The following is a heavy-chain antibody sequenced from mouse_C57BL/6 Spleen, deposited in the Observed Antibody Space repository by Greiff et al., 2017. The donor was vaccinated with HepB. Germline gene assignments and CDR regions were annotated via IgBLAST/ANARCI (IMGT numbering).Heavy chain of an antibody. CDR2: IYPGDGDT. Sequence: QVQLQQSGAELVKPGASVKISCKASGYAFSSYWMNWVKQRPGKGLEWIGQIYPGDGDTNYNGKFKGKATLTADKSSSTAYMQLSSLTSEDSAVYFCARRYYDYDDYAMDYWGQGTSVTVSS. D-gene: IGHD2-4*01. J-gene: IGHJ4*01. CDR1: GYAFSSYW. CDR3: ARRYYDYDDYAMDY. V-gene: IGHV1-80*01.